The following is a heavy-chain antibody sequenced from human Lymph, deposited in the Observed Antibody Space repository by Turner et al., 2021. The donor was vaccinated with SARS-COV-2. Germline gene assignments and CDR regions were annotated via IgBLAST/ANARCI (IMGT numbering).Heavy chain of an antibody. Sequence: QVQLVQSGAAVKKSGASVKVSCRASGYTFSSYGISWVRQAPGQGLEWMGWISVYNGYTNYAQKLQGRVTMTTDTSTSTAYMELRSLRSDDTAVYYCAREGYCSSTSCYRGQYYYYGMDVWGQGTTVTVSS. V-gene: IGHV1-18*04. J-gene: IGHJ6*02. CDR3: AREGYCSSTSCYRGQYYYYGMDV. CDR1: GYTFSSYG. CDR2: ISVYNGYT. D-gene: IGHD2-2*02.